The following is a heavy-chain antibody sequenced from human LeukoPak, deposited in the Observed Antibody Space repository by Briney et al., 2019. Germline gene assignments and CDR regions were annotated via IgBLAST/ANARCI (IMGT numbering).Heavy chain of an antibody. CDR2: IISIFGTA. V-gene: IGHV1-69*13. D-gene: IGHD3-3*01. Sequence: ASVKVSCKASGGTFSSYAISWVRQAPGQGLEWMGGIISIFGTANYAQKFQGRVTITADESTSTAYMELSSLRSEDTAVYYCARAERITIFGVVTPGYYYYMDVWGKGTTVTDSS. CDR3: ARAERITIFGVVTPGYYYYMDV. CDR1: GGTFSSYA. J-gene: IGHJ6*03.